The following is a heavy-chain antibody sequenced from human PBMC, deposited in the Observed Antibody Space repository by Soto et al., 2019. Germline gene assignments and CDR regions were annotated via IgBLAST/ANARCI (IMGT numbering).Heavy chain of an antibody. CDR2: IYVGDSDT. V-gene: IGHV5-51*01. D-gene: IGHD5-18*01. CDR1: GYNFNNYW. Sequence: GESLKISCKGSGYNFNNYWIGWVRQMPGKGLEWMGMIYVGDSDTRYSPSFQGQVTISADKSISAAYLQWSSLKAADSAMYFCGRHTSKYCYGYEYLDYRGQGTLVTVSS. CDR3: GRHTSKYCYGYEYLDY. J-gene: IGHJ4*02.